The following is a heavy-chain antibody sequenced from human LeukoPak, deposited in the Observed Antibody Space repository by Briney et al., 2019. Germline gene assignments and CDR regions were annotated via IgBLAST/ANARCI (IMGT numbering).Heavy chain of an antibody. CDR3: AREGSGSYGWYFDY. D-gene: IGHD1-26*01. CDR2: IYTSGST. Sequence: SETLSLTCTVSGGSISSGSYYWSWLRQPAGTGLEWIGRIYTSGSTNYNPSLKSRVTISVDTSKNQFSLKLSSVTAADTAVYYCAREGSGSYGWYFDYWGQGTLVTVSS. V-gene: IGHV4-61*02. CDR1: GGSISSGSYY. J-gene: IGHJ4*02.